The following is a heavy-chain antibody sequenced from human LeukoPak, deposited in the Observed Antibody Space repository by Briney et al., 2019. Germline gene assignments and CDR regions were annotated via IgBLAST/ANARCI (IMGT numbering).Heavy chain of an antibody. Sequence: SETLSLTCAVSGYSISSGYYWGWIRQPPGNGMEWIESIYYSGSTYYNPSLKSRVTISVDTSKNQFSLKLSSVTAADTAVYYCASHLDYDFWSGYSHYFDYWGQGTLVTVSS. CDR2: IYYSGST. CDR3: ASHLDYDFWSGYSHYFDY. V-gene: IGHV4-38-2*01. CDR1: GYSISSGYY. D-gene: IGHD3-3*01. J-gene: IGHJ4*02.